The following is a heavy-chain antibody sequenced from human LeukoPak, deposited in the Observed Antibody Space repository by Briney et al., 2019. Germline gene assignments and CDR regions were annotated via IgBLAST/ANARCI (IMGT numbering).Heavy chain of an antibody. V-gene: IGHV4-59*01. CDR1: GDSFSSGY. Sequence: SETLSLTCTVSGDSFSSGYWSWIRQSPGKGLEWIGYTSHSDSTRYNPSLKSRVTMSIDTSMNQFSLKVTSVTAADTAVYYCARGSRVLYAFDIWGQGTMVTVSS. CDR3: ARGSRVLYAFDI. J-gene: IGHJ3*02. CDR2: TSHSDST. D-gene: IGHD4/OR15-4a*01.